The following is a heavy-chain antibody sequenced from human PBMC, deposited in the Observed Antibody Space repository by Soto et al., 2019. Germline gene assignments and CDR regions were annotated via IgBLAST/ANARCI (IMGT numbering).Heavy chain of an antibody. D-gene: IGHD3-10*01. V-gene: IGHV3-33*01. Sequence: QVQLVESGGGVVQPGRSLRLSCVASGFTFSSYGMHWVRQAPGKGLEWVAVIWYDGSNKYYADSVKGRFTISRDNSKNTLYLQMNSLRAEDTAVYYCARETSYYGSGSYQRTLDYWGQGTLVTVSS. CDR1: GFTFSSYG. CDR2: IWYDGSNK. CDR3: ARETSYYGSGSYQRTLDY. J-gene: IGHJ4*02.